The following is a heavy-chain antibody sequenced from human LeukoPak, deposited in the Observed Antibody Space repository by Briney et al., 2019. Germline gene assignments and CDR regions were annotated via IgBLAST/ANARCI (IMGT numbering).Heavy chain of an antibody. CDR3: ARSTSSGYYGY. D-gene: IGHD3-22*01. Sequence: GGSLRLSCAASGFTFSSYEMNWVRQAPGKGLEWVSVIYSGGSTYYADSVKGRFTISRDNSKNTLYLQMNSLRAEDKAVYYCARSTSSGYYGYWGQGTLVTVSS. CDR2: IYSGGST. V-gene: IGHV3-53*01. J-gene: IGHJ4*02. CDR1: GFTFSSYE.